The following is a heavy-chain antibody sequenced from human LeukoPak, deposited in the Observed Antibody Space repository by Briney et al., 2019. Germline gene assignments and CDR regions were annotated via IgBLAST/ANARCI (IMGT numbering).Heavy chain of an antibody. D-gene: IGHD3-16*01. CDR3: ARDLGLSDSY. Sequence: GGSLRLSCAASGFTFSSYAMHWVRQAPGKGLEYVSAISSNGGSTYYANSVKGRFTISRDNSKNTLYLQMGSLRAEDMAVYYCARDLGLSDSYWGQGTLVTVSS. V-gene: IGHV3-64*01. CDR1: GFTFSSYA. CDR2: ISSNGGST. J-gene: IGHJ4*02.